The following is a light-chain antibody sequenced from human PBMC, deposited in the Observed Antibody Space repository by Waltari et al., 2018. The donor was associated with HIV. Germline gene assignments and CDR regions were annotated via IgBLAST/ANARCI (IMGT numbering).Light chain of an antibody. CDR1: HDIGNS. CDR3: QKYNSAPHI. Sequence: DIRMTQSPSSLSAFVEDRVTITCRATHDIGNSLAWYHQSPGQVPKLLLYSTSTIQTGVPIRFSGSGSGTFFTLSISSLQPEDVGTYFCQKYNSAPHIFGQGTKVEI. CDR2: STS. J-gene: IGKJ1*01. V-gene: IGKV1-27*01.